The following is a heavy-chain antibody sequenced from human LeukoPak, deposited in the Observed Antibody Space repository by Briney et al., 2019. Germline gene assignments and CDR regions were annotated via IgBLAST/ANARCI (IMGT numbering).Heavy chain of an antibody. CDR2: LCSSSSFI. CDR1: GFTSSSYS. D-gene: IGHD4-17*01. CDR3: ARGTTLTSGGDY. V-gene: IGHV3-21*01. Sequence: PGGCLRLSCVASGFTSSSYSMKWVRQPPRKGLEWVSPLCSSSSFIYYADSVKGRFTISRDKAKKSLYLQMNSLRVEDTAVYYCARGTTLTSGGDYWGQGTLVTVSS. J-gene: IGHJ4*02.